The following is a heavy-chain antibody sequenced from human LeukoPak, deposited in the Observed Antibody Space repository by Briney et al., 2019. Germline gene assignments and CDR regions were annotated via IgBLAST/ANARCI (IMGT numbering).Heavy chain of an antibody. V-gene: IGHV1-2*04. D-gene: IGHD2-2*01. J-gene: IGHJ1*01. CDR2: INPNSGGT. CDR3: ARGLSIGYCSSTSCHAEYFQH. Sequence: ASVKVSCKASGYTFTGYYMHWVQQAPGQGLEWMGWINPNSGGTNYAQKFQGWVTMTRDTSISTAYMELSRLRSDDTAVYYCARGLSIGYCSSTSCHAEYFQHWGQGTLVTVSS. CDR1: GYTFTGYY.